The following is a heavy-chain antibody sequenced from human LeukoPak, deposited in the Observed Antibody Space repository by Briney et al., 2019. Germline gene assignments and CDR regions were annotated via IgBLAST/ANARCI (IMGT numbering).Heavy chain of an antibody. Sequence: PGGSLGLSCAASGFTVSSNYMSWVRQAPGKGLEWVGRIKSKTDGGTTDYAAPVKGRFTISRDDSKSIAYLQMNSLKTEDTAVYYCTRDRGFIAAAGDYWGQGTLVTVSS. V-gene: IGHV3-15*01. CDR1: GFTVSSNY. CDR2: IKSKTDGGTT. CDR3: TRDRGFIAAAGDY. J-gene: IGHJ4*02. D-gene: IGHD6-13*01.